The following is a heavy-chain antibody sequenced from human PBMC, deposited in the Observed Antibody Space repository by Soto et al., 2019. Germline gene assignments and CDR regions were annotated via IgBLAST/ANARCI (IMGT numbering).Heavy chain of an antibody. V-gene: IGHV1-18*04. J-gene: IGHJ5*02. Sequence: ASVKVSCKASGYTFTSYGISWVRQAPGQGLEWMGWISAYNGNTNYAQKLQGRVTMTTDTSTSTAYMELRSLRSDDPAVYYCARRNLYCSSTSCYGPGWFDPWGQGTLVTVSS. CDR2: ISAYNGNT. CDR3: ARRNLYCSSTSCYGPGWFDP. D-gene: IGHD2-2*01. CDR1: GYTFTSYG.